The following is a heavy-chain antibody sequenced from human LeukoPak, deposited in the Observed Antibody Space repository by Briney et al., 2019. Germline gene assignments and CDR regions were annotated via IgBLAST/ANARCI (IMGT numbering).Heavy chain of an antibody. J-gene: IGHJ6*03. CDR3: ARDSRIFGVVTSYYYMDV. D-gene: IGHD3-3*01. CDR1: GGSISSGGYY. V-gene: IGHV4-30-2*01. Sequence: SQTLSLTCTVSGGSISSGGYYWSWIRQPPGKGLEWIGYIYHSGSTYYNPSLKSRVTISVDRSKNQFSLKLSSVTAADTAVYYCARDSRIFGVVTSYYYMDVWGKGTTVTVSS. CDR2: IYHSGST.